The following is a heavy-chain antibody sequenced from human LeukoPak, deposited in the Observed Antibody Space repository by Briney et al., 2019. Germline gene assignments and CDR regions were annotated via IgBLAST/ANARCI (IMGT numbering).Heavy chain of an antibody. Sequence: PGGSLRLSCAASGFTFSGYEMNWVRQAPGKGLEWVSYTSRSGTIISYADSVKGRFTISRDNAKNSLYLQMNSLRAEDTAVYYCARERDDYYFDYWGQGTLVTVSS. V-gene: IGHV3-48*03. J-gene: IGHJ4*02. CDR1: GFTFSGYE. CDR2: TSRSGTII. CDR3: ARERDDYYFDY. D-gene: IGHD3-3*01.